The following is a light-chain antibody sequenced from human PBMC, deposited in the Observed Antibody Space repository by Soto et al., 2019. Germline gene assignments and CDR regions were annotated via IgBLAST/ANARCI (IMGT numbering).Light chain of an antibody. CDR2: DVS. J-gene: IGLJ2*01. CDR1: SSDVGGYNY. CDR3: SSYTVSSTVL. V-gene: IGLV2-14*01. Sequence: SALTQPASVSGSPGQSITISCTGTSSDVGGYNYVSCYQHHPGEAPKLIIYDVSNRPSGVSNRFSGSKSGNTASLTISGLQAEDEADYYCSSYTVSSTVLFGGGTKVTVL.